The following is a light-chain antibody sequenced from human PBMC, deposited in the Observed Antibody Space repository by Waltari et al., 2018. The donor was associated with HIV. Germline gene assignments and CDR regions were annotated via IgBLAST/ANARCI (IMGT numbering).Light chain of an antibody. J-gene: IGLJ2*01. CDR2: SNN. CDR1: RSTIGSNP. V-gene: IGLV1-44*01. Sequence: QSVLTLHPSASGTTAQRVTITCSATRSTIGSNPVNWYQQLPGTAPKLLIYSNNQRPSGVPARFSGSKSGTSASLAISGLQSEDEADYYCAAWDDSLNRPVFGGGTKLTVL. CDR3: AAWDDSLNRPV.